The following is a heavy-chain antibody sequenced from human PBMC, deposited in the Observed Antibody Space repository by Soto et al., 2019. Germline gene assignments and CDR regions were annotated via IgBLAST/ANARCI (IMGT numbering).Heavy chain of an antibody. J-gene: IGHJ3*02. CDR3: ARHLREYSGYGAFDI. D-gene: IGHD5-12*01. CDR1: GGSISSYY. Sequence: PSETLSLTCTVSGGSISSYYWSWIRQPPGKGLEWIGYIYYSGSTNYNPSLKSRVTVSVGTSKNQFSLKLSSVTAADTAVYYCARHLREYSGYGAFDIWGQGTMVTVSS. CDR2: IYYSGST. V-gene: IGHV4-59*08.